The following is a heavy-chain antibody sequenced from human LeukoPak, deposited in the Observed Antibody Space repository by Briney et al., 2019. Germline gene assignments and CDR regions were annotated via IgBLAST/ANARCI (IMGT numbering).Heavy chain of an antibody. CDR3: ARVVGYSGYEGYYYMDV. D-gene: IGHD5-12*01. J-gene: IGHJ6*03. CDR1: GFTFSSYA. Sequence: GGSLRLSCAASGFTFSSYAMSWVRQAPGKGLEWVSAISGSGGSTYYADSVKGRFTISRDNAKNSLYLQMNSLRAEDTAVYYCARVVGYSGYEGYYYMDVWGKGTTVTVSS. V-gene: IGHV3-23*01. CDR2: ISGSGGST.